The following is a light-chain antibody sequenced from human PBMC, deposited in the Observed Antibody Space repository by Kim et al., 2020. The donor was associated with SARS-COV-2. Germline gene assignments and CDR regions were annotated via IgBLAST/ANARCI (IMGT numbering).Light chain of an antibody. J-gene: IGKJ4*01. CDR3: QKYNSAPLT. CDR1: QDINNY. CDR2: GAS. V-gene: IGKV1-27*01. Sequence: DVQMTQSPSSLSASVGDRVTIACRASQDINNYLAWYQQKPGKVPKLLIYGASTLQSGVPSRFSGSGSGADFTLTIISLQPEDVATYYCQKYNSAPLTFGGGTKVDIK.